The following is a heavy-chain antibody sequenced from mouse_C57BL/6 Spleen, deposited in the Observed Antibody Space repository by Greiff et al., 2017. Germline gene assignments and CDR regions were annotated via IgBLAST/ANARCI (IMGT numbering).Heavy chain of an antibody. Sequence: VQLQQPGAELVKPGASVKLSCKASGSTFTSYWMQGVNQRPGQGLEWIGEIDPSDSYTNYNQKFKGKATLTVDTSSSTAYMQLSSLTSEDSAVYYCARPTVVAYYYAMDYWGQGTSVTVSS. CDR2: IDPSDSYT. J-gene: IGHJ4*01. V-gene: IGHV1-50*01. CDR3: ARPTVVAYYYAMDY. D-gene: IGHD1-1*01. CDR1: GSTFTSYW.